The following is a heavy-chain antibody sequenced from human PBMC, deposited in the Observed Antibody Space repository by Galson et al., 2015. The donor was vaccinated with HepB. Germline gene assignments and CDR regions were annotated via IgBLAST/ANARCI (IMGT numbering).Heavy chain of an antibody. V-gene: IGHV4-34*01. J-gene: IGHJ4*02. Sequence: SETLSLTCAVYGGSFSGYYWSWIRQPPGKGLEWIGEINHSGSTNYNPSLKSRVTISVDTSKNQFSLKLSSVTAADTAVYYCVGWGSSSEAFDYWGQGTLVTVSS. CDR1: GGSFSGYY. CDR3: VGWGSSSEAFDY. D-gene: IGHD6-13*01. CDR2: INHSGST.